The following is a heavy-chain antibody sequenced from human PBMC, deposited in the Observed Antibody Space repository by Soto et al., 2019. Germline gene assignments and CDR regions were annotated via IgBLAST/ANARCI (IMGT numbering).Heavy chain of an antibody. CDR3: ARVLFGRGNWFDP. D-gene: IGHD3-3*01. CDR2: IYYSGST. J-gene: IGHJ5*02. Sequence: PSETLSLTCTVSGGSVSSGSYYWSWIRQPPGKGLEWIGYIYYSGSTNYNPSLKSRVTISVDTSKNQFSLKLSSVTAADTAVHYCARVLFGRGNWFDPWGQGTLVTVSS. V-gene: IGHV4-61*01. CDR1: GGSVSSGSYY.